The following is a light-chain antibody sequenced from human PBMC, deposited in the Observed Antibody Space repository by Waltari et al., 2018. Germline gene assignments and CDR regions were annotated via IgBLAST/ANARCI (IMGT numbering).Light chain of an antibody. J-gene: IGLJ3*02. Sequence: QSVLTQPPSVSGAPGQRVIISCTGSTSNIGAGYDVHWYQLLPGTAPKLLIYGNPHPPSGVPDRFSGAKSDPAASLAITGLQAEDEADYCQSYDLSLRGSVFGGGTKLTVL. CDR2: GNP. CDR3: QSYDLSLRGSV. CDR1: TSNIGAGYD. V-gene: IGLV1-40*01.